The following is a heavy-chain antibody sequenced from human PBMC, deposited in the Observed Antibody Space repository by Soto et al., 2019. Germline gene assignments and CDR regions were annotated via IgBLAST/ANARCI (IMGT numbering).Heavy chain of an antibody. D-gene: IGHD4-17*01. CDR1: VGSVSRGY. J-gene: IGHJ4*02. CDR3: ARGAGDYATPFGY. CDR2: FSYSGTP. V-gene: IGHV4-59*02. Sequence: PSETLALTCIVSVGSVSRGYWSWIRQSPGKGLGWLGYFSYSGTPNYNPSLRSRASMSVDTSTNHLSLRLRSVTAADTAVYYCARGAGDYATPFGYWGQGSLVTVSS.